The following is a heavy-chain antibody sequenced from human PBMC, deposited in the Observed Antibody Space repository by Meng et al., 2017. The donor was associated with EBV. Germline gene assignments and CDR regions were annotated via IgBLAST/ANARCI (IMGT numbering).Heavy chain of an antibody. J-gene: IGHJ4*02. V-gene: IGHV2-5*02. D-gene: IGHD6-6*01. CDR2: IYWDDDK. Sequence: IHLKESGPTLVKPTRTLTLTCTFPGFSLSTRGVGVGWSRQPPVKALEWLALIYWDDDKRYSPSLKSRLTITKDTSKNQVVLTMTNMDPVDAATYHCAHIIAARPFDYWGQGTLVTVSS. CDR3: AHIIAARPFDY. CDR1: GFSLSTRGVG.